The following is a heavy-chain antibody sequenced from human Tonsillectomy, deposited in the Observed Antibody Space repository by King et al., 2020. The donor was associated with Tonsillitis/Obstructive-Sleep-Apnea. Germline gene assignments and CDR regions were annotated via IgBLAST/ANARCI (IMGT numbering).Heavy chain of an antibody. V-gene: IGHV3-23*04. D-gene: IGHD1-1*01. CDR1: GFTFSSYA. J-gene: IGHJ4*02. CDR3: PPLPIGNNNLYY. Sequence: VQLVESGGGLVQPGGSLRLSCAASGFTFSSYAMSWVRQAPGKGLEWVSAISGSGGSTYYADSVKGRFTISRDNSKNTLYLQMNSLRAEDTAGYYCPPLPIGNNNLYYWGQGTPVTVSS. CDR2: ISGSGGST.